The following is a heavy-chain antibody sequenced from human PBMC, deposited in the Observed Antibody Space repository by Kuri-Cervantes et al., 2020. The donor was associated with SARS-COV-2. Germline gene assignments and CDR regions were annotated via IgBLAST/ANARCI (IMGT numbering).Heavy chain of an antibody. D-gene: IGHD2/OR15-2a*01. CDR1: GNTFSSYA. CDR3: ARDPNFENFSYYMDV. Sequence: SVKVSCKAFGNTFSSYAISWVRQAPGQGLEWMGRIIPLLGTASYAQKFQGLVTITADKSTNTAFMEVISLSSEDTDIYYCARDPNFENFSYYMDVWGKGTTVTVSS. CDR2: IIPLLGTA. J-gene: IGHJ6*03. V-gene: IGHV1-69*10.